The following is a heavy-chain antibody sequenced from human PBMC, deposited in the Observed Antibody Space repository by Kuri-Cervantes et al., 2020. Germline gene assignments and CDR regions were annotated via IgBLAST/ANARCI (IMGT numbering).Heavy chain of an antibody. Sequence: ESLKIPCTVSGGSISTYCWSWIRQPPGKGLEWIGYIYYSGSTNYNPSLKSRVSISVDTSKNQFSLKLSSVTAADTAVYYCARGFFPGGAWFDPLGQGTLVTVSS. V-gene: IGHV4-59*12. D-gene: IGHD3-16*01. CDR3: ARGFFPGGAWFDP. CDR2: IYYSGST. CDR1: GGSISTYC. J-gene: IGHJ5*02.